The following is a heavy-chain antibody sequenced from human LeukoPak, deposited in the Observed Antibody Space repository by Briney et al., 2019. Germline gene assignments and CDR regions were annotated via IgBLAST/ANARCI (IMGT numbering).Heavy chain of an antibody. CDR2: IYTSGST. V-gene: IGHV4-4*07. CDR3: ARVAAGPWYYYGMDV. Sequence: SETLSLTCTVSGGSISSYYWSWIRQPAGKGLEWIGRIYTSGSTNYNPSLKSRVTISVDTSKNQFSLKLSSVTAADTAVYYCARVAAGPWYYYGMDVWGQGTTVTVSS. CDR1: GGSISSYY. D-gene: IGHD6-13*01. J-gene: IGHJ6*02.